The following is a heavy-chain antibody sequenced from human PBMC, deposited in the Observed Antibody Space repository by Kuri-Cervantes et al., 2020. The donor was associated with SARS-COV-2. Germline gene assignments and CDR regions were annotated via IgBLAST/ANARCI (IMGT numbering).Heavy chain of an antibody. D-gene: IGHD5-18*01. CDR3: AKDQGDSYGISYFDY. CDR1: GLTFSNHN. V-gene: IGHV3-48*01. Sequence: GGSLRLSCAASGLTFSNHNMNWVRQAPGKGLEWLSYISQSSDAIYYADSVKGRFTISRDNAKNSLYLQMNSLRAEDTAVYYCAKDQGDSYGISYFDYWGQGTLVTVSS. J-gene: IGHJ4*02. CDR2: ISQSSDAI.